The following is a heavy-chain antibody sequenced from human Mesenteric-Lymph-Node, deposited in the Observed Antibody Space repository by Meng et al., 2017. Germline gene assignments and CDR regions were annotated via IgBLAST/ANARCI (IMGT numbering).Heavy chain of an antibody. J-gene: IGHJ3*02. CDR2: IYPGDSDT. V-gene: IGHV5-51*01. CDR1: GYSFTSYW. CDR3: ARQYYYYGSGSWRTDAFDI. Sequence: GESLKISCKGSGYSFTSYWIGWVRQMPGKGLEWMGIIYPGDSDTRYSPSFQGQVTISADKPISTAYLQWSSLKASDTAMYYCARQYYYYGSGSWRTDAFDIWGQGTMVTVSS. D-gene: IGHD3-10*01.